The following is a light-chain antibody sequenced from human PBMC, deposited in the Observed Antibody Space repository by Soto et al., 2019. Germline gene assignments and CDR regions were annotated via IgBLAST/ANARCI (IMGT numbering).Light chain of an antibody. J-gene: IGLJ2*01. CDR3: ATWDSSLSAVV. CDR2: ETN. V-gene: IGLV1-51*02. Sequence: QSVLTQPPSVSAAPGQTVTISCSGSSSNIGNNYISWYQQLPGTAPKLLIYETNRRPSGIPDRFSASKSGTSATLGITGLQTGDEADYYCATWDSSLSAVVFGGGTKLTVL. CDR1: SSNIGNNY.